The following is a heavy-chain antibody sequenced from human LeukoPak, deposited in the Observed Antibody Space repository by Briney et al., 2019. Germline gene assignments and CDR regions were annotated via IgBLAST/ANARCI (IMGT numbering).Heavy chain of an antibody. J-gene: IGHJ4*02. Sequence: SETLSLTCTISGTSITSGSYFWSWIRQPAGNELEWLGLIYSSGRTNYNPSLRSRVTISIDTSKNQFSLKLNSVTAADTAVYYCARGVVITFGGAADYWGQGTLVTVSS. CDR3: ARGVVITFGGAADY. V-gene: IGHV4-61*10. CDR2: IYSSGRT. D-gene: IGHD3-16*01. CDR1: GTSITSGSYF.